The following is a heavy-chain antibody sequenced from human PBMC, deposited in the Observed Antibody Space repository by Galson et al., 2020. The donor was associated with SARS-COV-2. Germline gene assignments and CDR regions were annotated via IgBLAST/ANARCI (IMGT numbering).Heavy chain of an antibody. V-gene: IGHV4-61*02. CDR1: GGSISSGSYY. Sequence: SETLSLTCTVSGGSISSGSYYWSWIRQPAGKGLEWIGRIYTSGSTNYNPSLTRRVTISVDTSKNQFSLKLSSVTAADTAVYYCARSSSFPYCSGGSCYSDWFDPWGQGTLVTVSS. CDR2: IYTSGST. CDR3: ARSSSFPYCSGGSCYSDWFDP. J-gene: IGHJ5*02. D-gene: IGHD2-15*01.